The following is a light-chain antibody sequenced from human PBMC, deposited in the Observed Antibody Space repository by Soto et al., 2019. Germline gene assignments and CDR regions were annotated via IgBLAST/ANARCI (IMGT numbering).Light chain of an antibody. CDR1: QRVSSY. CDR2: DAS. CDR3: QQRSNL. V-gene: IGKV3-11*01. Sequence: EIVLTQSPATLSLSPGERATLSCRASQRVSSYLAWYQQKPGQAPRLLIYDASNRATGIPARFSGSGSGTDFTLTISSLEPEDFAVYYCQQRSNLFGQGTRLEIK. J-gene: IGKJ5*01.